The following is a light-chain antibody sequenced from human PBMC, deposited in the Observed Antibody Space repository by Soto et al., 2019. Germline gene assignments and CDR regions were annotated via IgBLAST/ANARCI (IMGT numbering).Light chain of an antibody. J-gene: IGLJ2*01. V-gene: IGLV2-11*01. CDR2: DVS. CDR1: SSDVGGYNY. CDR3: CSYAGGHTSLL. Sequence: QSALTQPRSVSGSPGQSVTISCTGTSSDVGGYNYVSWYQQHPGTVPKLMIYDVSNRPSGVPDRFSGSKSGNTASLAISGLQADDEADYYCCSYAGGHTSLLFGGGTKLTVL.